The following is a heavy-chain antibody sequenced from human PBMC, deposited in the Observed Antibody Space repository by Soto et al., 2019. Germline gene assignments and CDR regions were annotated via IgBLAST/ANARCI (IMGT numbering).Heavy chain of an antibody. J-gene: IGHJ6*02. CDR3: ARVISGWYDGGLDV. Sequence: TLSLTCTVSGGSISSGGYYWSWIRQHPGKGLEWIGYIYYSGSTYYNPSLKSRVTISVDTSKNQFSLKLSSVTAADTAVYYCARVISGWYDGGLDVWGQGTTVTISS. CDR2: IYYSGST. CDR1: GGSISSGGYY. V-gene: IGHV4-31*03. D-gene: IGHD6-19*01.